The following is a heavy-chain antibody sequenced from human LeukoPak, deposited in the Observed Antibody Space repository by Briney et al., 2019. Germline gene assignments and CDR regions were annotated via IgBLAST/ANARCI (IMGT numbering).Heavy chain of an antibody. CDR1: GFTFSDYY. D-gene: IGHD3-16*02. CDR3: AKDSYFMITFGGVIVHNSFDP. CDR2: ISGSGGST. J-gene: IGHJ5*02. Sequence: GGSLRLSCAASGFTFSDYYMSWIRQAPGKGLEWVSSISGSGGSTYYADSVKGRFTISRDNSKNTLYLQMNSLRAEDTAVYYCAKDSYFMITFGGVIVHNSFDPWGQGTLVTVSS. V-gene: IGHV3-23*01.